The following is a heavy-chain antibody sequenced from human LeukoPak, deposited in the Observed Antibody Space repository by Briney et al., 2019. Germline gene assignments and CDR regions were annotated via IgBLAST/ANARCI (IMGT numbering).Heavy chain of an antibody. V-gene: IGHV5-51*01. CDR1: GDSFTNYW. J-gene: IGHJ4*02. CDR3: ARSWVAGYGTVLDY. CDR2: IYPGDSDT. D-gene: IGHD6-19*01. Sequence: GESLKISCKGSGDSFTNYWIGWVRQMPGKGLEWMGIIYPGDSDTRYSPPLQGQVTISADKSIGTAYLQWSSLKASDTAIYYCARSWVAGYGTVLDYWGQGTLVTVSS.